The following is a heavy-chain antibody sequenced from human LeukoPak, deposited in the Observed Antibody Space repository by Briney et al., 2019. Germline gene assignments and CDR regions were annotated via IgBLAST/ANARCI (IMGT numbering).Heavy chain of an antibody. CDR3: ARPQYSGSYSDFDI. CDR1: SASISSYY. CDR2: IYYSGGT. Sequence: PSETLSLTCTVSSASISSYYWSWIRQPPGKGLEWIGYIYYSGGTNYNPSLKSRVTISVNTSKNQFSLKLSSVTAADTAVYYCARPQYSGSYSDFDIWGQGTMVTVSS. D-gene: IGHD1-26*01. V-gene: IGHV4-59*01. J-gene: IGHJ3*02.